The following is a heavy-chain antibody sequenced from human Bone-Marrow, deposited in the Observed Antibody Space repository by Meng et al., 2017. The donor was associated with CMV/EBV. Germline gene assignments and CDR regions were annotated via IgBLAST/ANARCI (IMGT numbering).Heavy chain of an antibody. J-gene: IGHJ3*02. Sequence: GESLKISCEASGFSFNTYWMTWVRQAPGKGLEWVANIKQNGREKYYVDSVRGRFTVSRDNAKNSLYLQMNSLRAEDTAVYYCARFASAGSKPGTIFGVELPDAFDIWGQGTMVTVSS. CDR1: GFSFNTYW. CDR3: ARFASAGSKPGTIFGVELPDAFDI. V-gene: IGHV3-7*01. CDR2: IKQNGREK. D-gene: IGHD3-3*01.